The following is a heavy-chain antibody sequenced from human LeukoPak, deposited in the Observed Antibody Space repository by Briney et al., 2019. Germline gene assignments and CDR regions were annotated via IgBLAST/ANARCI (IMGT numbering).Heavy chain of an antibody. V-gene: IGHV1-46*01. Sequence: ASVKVSCKASGYTFTSYYMHWVRQAPGQGLEWMGIINPSGGSTSYAQKLQGRVTMTRDTSTSTVYMELSSLRSEDTAVYYCAREGGLRYCSSTSCSDFDYWGQGTLVTVSS. D-gene: IGHD2-2*01. CDR2: INPSGGST. CDR1: GYTFTSYY. CDR3: AREGGLRYCSSTSCSDFDY. J-gene: IGHJ4*02.